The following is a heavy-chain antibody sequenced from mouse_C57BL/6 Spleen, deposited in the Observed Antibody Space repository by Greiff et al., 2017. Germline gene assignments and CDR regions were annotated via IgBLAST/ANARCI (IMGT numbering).Heavy chain of an antibody. Sequence: EVQGVESGPELVKPGASVKMSCTASGYTFTDYNMHWVKQSHGKSLEWIGYINPNNGGTSYNQKFKGKATLTVNKSSSTAYMELRSLTSEDSAVYYCARSILYGNYVDYWGQGTTLTVSS. D-gene: IGHD2-1*01. CDR1: GYTFTDYN. CDR2: INPNNGGT. CDR3: ARSILYGNYVDY. V-gene: IGHV1-22*01. J-gene: IGHJ2*01.